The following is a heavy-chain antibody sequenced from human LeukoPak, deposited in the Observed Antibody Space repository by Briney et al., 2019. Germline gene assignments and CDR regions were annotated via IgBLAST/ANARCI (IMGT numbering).Heavy chain of an antibody. CDR3: AREYCSGGSCYSDY. J-gene: IGHJ4*02. D-gene: IGHD2-15*01. Sequence: SETLSLTCTVFGGSISSYYLRWIRQPPVKGLEWIGYIYYSWSTNYNPSLKSRVTIPVDTSKNQFSLKLSSVTAADTAVYYCAREYCSGGSCYSDYWGQGTLVTVSS. CDR1: GGSISSYY. V-gene: IGHV4-59*01. CDR2: IYYSWST.